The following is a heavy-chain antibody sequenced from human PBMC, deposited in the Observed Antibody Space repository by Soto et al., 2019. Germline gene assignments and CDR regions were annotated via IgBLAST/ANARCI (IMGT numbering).Heavy chain of an antibody. CDR1: GGSISSGGYY. CDR3: ARVNEDIVLVPAGMDV. CDR2: IYYSGST. Sequence: QVQLQESGPGLVKPSQTLSLTCTVSGGSISSGGYYWSWIRQHPGKGLEWIGYIYYSGSTYYNPSLRMRVTISVGTSKNQFSLKLSSVTAADTAVYYCARVNEDIVLVPAGMDVWGQGTTVTVSS. D-gene: IGHD2-2*01. V-gene: IGHV4-31*03. J-gene: IGHJ6*02.